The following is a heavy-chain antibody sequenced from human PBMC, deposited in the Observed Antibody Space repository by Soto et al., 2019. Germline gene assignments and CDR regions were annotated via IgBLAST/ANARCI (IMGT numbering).Heavy chain of an antibody. J-gene: IGHJ4*02. CDR3: LANGAYVHF. CDR2: IKSKTNDGTT. CDR1: GFTFNNAW. Sequence: EVQLVESGGGLVKPGGSLRLSCAASGFTFNNAWMNWVRQAPGKGLEWVGRIKSKTNDGTTDYAAPVNGRFTISRDASKNTLYLQMNSLKTEDTAVYSCLANGAYVHFWGPGTLVTVSS. D-gene: IGHD4-17*01. V-gene: IGHV3-15*07.